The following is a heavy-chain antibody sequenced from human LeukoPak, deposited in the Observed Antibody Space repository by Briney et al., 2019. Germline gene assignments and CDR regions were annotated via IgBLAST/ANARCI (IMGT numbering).Heavy chain of an antibody. Sequence: GESLRLSCAASGFTSSDYNTNGVRQGLGKRLEWVSYITNGGSTIHHADSVKGRFTISRDNAKKTLYLQMNSLRAEDTAVYYCARSIGLTGGGVDVWGQGTTVTVSS. CDR3: ARSIGLTGGGVDV. D-gene: IGHD3-9*01. J-gene: IGHJ6*02. CDR2: ITNGGSTI. CDR1: GFTSSDYN. V-gene: IGHV3-11*01.